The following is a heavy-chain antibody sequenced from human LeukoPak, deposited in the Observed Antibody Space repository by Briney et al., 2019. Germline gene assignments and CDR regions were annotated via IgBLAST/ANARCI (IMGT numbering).Heavy chain of an antibody. D-gene: IGHD3-22*01. CDR3: ARRLGGYYDSSGYLILEDY. V-gene: IGHV4-39*01. J-gene: IGHJ4*02. CDR2: IYYSGST. CDR1: GGSISSSSYY. Sequence: PSETLSLTCTVSGGSISSSSYYWGWIRQPPGKGLEWIGSIYYSGSTYYNPSLKSRVTISVDTSKNRFSLKLSSVTAADTAVYYCARRLGGYYDSSGYLILEDYWGQGTLVTVSS.